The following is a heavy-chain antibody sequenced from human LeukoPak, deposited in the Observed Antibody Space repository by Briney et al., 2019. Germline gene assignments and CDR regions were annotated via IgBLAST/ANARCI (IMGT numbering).Heavy chain of an antibody. J-gene: IGHJ6*02. Sequence: GGSLRLSCAASGFTFSSYGMHWVRQAPGKGLEWVAVISYDGSNKYYADSVKGRFTISRDNSKNTLYLQLNSLRAEDTAVYYCAKGMWGFSLISPGGGYGMDVWGQGTTVTVSS. D-gene: IGHD2-21*01. CDR3: AKGMWGFSLISPGGGYGMDV. V-gene: IGHV3-30*18. CDR2: ISYDGSNK. CDR1: GFTFSSYG.